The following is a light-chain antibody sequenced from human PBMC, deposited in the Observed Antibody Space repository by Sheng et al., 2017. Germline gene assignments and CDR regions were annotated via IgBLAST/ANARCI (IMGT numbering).Light chain of an antibody. CDR3: CSYAGGTTWV. Sequence: QSALTQPASVSGSPGQSITISCTGTSSDVGSYNLVSWYQQYPDRSPKLMLFWDSKRPSGVSNRFSGSKSGNTASLTISGLQPEDEADYYCCSYAGGTTWVFGGGTKLTVL. V-gene: IGLV2-23*01. J-gene: IGLJ3*02. CDR2: WDS. CDR1: SSDVGSYNL.